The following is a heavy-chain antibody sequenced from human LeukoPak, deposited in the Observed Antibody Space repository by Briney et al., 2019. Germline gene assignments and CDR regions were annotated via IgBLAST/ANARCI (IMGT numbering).Heavy chain of an antibody. CDR1: GFTFSSYS. CDR3: VRVTDYDFWSGYSDY. V-gene: IGHV3-21*01. D-gene: IGHD3-3*01. J-gene: IGHJ4*02. Sequence: GRSLRLSCAASGFTFSSYSMNWVRQAPGKGLEWVSSISSSSYIYYADSVKGRFTISRDNAKDSLYLQMNSLRAEDTAVYYCVRVTDYDFWSGYSDYWGQGTLVTVSS. CDR2: ISSSSYI.